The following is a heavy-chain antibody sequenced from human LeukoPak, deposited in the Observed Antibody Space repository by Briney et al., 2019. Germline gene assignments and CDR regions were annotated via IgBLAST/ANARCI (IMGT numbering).Heavy chain of an antibody. V-gene: IGHV3-11*01. Sequence: GGSLRLSCAASGFTFSDYYMSWIRQAPGKGLEWVSYISSSGSTIYCADSVKGRFTISRDNAKNSLYLQMNSLRAEDTAVYYCARMEGDRSEWYFDLWGRGTLVTVSS. CDR2: ISSSGSTI. CDR3: ARMEGDRSEWYFDL. CDR1: GFTFSDYY. D-gene: IGHD2-21*02. J-gene: IGHJ2*01.